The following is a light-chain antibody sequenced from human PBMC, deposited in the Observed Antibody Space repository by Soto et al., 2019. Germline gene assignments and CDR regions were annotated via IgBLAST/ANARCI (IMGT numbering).Light chain of an antibody. CDR3: HQYYKWPLT. CDR1: QSVRSSF. V-gene: IGKV3-15*01. Sequence: DILMTQSSATLSVSPGPRATLSCQASQSVRSSFLAWYQQKPGQAPSLLIYGASTRATGIPARFSGSGSGTDFTLTISSLLSEEFAVYYCHQYYKWPLTFGGGTKVDIK. CDR2: GAS. J-gene: IGKJ4*01.